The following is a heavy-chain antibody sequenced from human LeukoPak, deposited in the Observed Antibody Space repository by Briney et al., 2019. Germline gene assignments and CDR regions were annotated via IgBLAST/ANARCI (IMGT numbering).Heavy chain of an antibody. D-gene: IGHD2-21*01. CDR3: ARDKGEYYFDY. V-gene: IGHV4-59*01. J-gene: IGHJ4*02. CDR2: IYYSGST. CDR1: GGSISSYY. Sequence: PSETLSLTCTVSGGSISSYYWSWIRQPPGKGLEWIGYIYYSGSTNYNPSLKSRVTKSVDTSKNQFSLKLSSVTAADTAVYYCARDKGEYYFDYWGQGTLVTVSS.